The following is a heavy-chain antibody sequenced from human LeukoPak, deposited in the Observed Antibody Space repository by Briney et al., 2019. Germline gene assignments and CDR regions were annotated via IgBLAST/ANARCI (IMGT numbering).Heavy chain of an antibody. V-gene: IGHV1-2*02. CDR1: GYTFTGYY. CDR2: INANSGDT. D-gene: IGHD3-22*01. J-gene: IGHJ4*02. CDR3: AGKNYYDTSGRFDC. Sequence: ALVKVSCKASGYTFTGYYLHWVRQARGQGLEWMGWINANSGDTKYAQKFQGRVTMTRDTSISTAYMEVRSDDTAVYYCAGKNYYDTSGRFDCWGQGTLVTVSS.